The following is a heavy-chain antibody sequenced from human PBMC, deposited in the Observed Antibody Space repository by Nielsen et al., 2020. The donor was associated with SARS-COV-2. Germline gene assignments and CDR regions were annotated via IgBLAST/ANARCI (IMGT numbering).Heavy chain of an antibody. V-gene: IGHV3-30-3*01. CDR3: ARDGLGASRYGMDV. D-gene: IGHD2-2*01. CDR2: ISYDGSNK. Sequence: WIRQPPGKGLEWVAVISYDGSNKYYADSVKGRFTISRDNSKNTLYLQMNSLRAEDTAVYYCARDGLGASRYGMDVWGQGTTVTVSS. J-gene: IGHJ6*02.